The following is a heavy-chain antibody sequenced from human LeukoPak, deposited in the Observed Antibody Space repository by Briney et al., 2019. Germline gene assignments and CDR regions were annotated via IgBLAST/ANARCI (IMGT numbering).Heavy chain of an antibody. V-gene: IGHV1-69*04. CDR3: ASDGEDDYCGNSYFWDI. D-gene: IGHD4-23*01. J-gene: IGHJ3*02. CDR1: GGTFSSYA. Sequence: SVKVSCKASGGTFSSYAISWVRQAPGQGLEWMGRIIPILGIANYAQQFQGRVTITADKSTSTAYMELSSLRSEDTAVYYCASDGEDDYCGNSYFWDIWGQGTMVTVSS. CDR2: IIPILGIA.